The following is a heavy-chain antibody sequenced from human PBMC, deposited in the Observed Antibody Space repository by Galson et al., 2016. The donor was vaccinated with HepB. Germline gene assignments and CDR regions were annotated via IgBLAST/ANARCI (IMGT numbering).Heavy chain of an antibody. Sequence: PALVKPTQTLTLTCTFSGFSLNTSEVGVGWVRQPPGKALEWLALIYWDGDKHYSPSLKSRLTITKDTSKNQVVLRMTNMDPVDTATYYCTHRVDYFGSGTYSPGVDYWGQGTLVTVSS. V-gene: IGHV2-5*02. D-gene: IGHD3-10*01. J-gene: IGHJ4*02. CDR2: IYWDGDK. CDR1: GFSLNTSEVG. CDR3: THRVDYFGSGTYSPGVDY.